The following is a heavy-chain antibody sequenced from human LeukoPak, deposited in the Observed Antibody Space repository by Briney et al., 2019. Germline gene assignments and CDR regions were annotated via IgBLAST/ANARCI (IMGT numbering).Heavy chain of an antibody. J-gene: IGHJ4*02. CDR1: GFTFSSYG. CDR2: ISYDGSNK. CDR3: AKDEYFDWLLSGIDY. Sequence: GRSLRLSCAASGFTFSSYGMHWVRQAPGKGLEWVAVISYDGSNKYYADPVKGRFTISRDNSKNTLYLQMNSLRAEDTAVYYCAKDEYFDWLLSGIDYWGQGTLVTVSS. V-gene: IGHV3-30*18. D-gene: IGHD3-9*01.